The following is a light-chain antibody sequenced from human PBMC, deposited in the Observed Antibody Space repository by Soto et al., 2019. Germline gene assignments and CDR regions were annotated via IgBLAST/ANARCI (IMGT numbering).Light chain of an antibody. V-gene: IGKV1-12*01. CDR1: QGLSRW. Sequence: DIPMTQSPSSVSAFVGDRVTITCRASQGLSRWLAWYQQRPGKAPKLLVYAASSLQRGVPSRFSGGESGTNFTLTISSLQPEDSATYYCQQVNRTPYTFGQGTKLEIK. CDR2: AAS. J-gene: IGKJ2*01. CDR3: QQVNRTPYT.